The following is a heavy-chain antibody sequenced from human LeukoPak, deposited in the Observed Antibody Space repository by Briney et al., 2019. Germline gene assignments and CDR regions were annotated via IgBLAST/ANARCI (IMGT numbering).Heavy chain of an antibody. D-gene: IGHD1-26*01. CDR2: IEKDGSEK. J-gene: IGHJ3*02. CDR1: GFTFTSKW. CDR3: LTIVETTIDAFDI. V-gene: IGHV3-7*01. Sequence: GGSLRLSCAASGFTFTSKWMTWVRRAPGKGLEWVADIEKDGSEKYYVDSVKGRFTISRDNAKSTLYLQMNSLRAEDTAVYYCLTIVETTIDAFDIWGQGTMVTVSS.